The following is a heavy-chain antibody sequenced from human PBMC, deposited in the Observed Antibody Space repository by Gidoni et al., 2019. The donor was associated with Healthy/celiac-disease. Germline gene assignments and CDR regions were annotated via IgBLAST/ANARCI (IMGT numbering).Heavy chain of an antibody. CDR3: ARRVGYCTNGVCPGWFDP. CDR2: IYPGDSDT. D-gene: IGHD2-8*01. CDR1: GYSFTSYW. J-gene: IGHJ5*02. Sequence: EVQLVPSGAEVKKPGESLKISCKGSGYSFTSYWIGWVRQMPGKGLEWMGIIYPGDSDTRYSPSFQGQVTISADKSISTAYLQWSSLKASDTAMYYYARRVGYCTNGVCPGWFDPWGQGTLVTVSS. V-gene: IGHV5-51*03.